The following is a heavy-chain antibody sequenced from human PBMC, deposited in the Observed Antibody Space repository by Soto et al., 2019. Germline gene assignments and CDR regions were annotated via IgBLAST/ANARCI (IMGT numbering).Heavy chain of an antibody. D-gene: IGHD6-19*01. CDR2: ISYDGSNK. CDR3: AKARSGWYPDY. J-gene: IGHJ4*02. CDR1: GFTFSSYG. V-gene: IGHV3-30*18. Sequence: QVQLVESGGGLVQPGRSLRLSCAASGFTFSSYGMHWVRQAPGKGLEWVAVISYDGSNKYYADSVKGRFTISRDKSKNTLYLQMNSLRAEDTAVYYCAKARSGWYPDYWGQGTRVTVSS.